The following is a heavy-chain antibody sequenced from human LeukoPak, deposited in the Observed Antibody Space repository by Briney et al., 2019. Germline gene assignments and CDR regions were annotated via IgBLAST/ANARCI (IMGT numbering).Heavy chain of an antibody. Sequence: GGSLRLSCGASGFTFSSYGMLWVRQSPGKGLEWVAFIRYDGNIKFYANSMKGRFTISRDNSKNTLYLHINSLRPEDTALYYCVKDNPLDYWGQGTLVIVSS. CDR2: IRYDGNIK. D-gene: IGHD1-14*01. CDR1: GFTFSSYG. CDR3: VKDNPLDY. J-gene: IGHJ4*02. V-gene: IGHV3-30*02.